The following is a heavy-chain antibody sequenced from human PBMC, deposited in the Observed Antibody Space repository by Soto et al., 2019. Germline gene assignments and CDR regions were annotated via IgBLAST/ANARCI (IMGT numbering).Heavy chain of an antibody. J-gene: IGHJ6*02. Sequence: PGGSLRLSCAASGFTFSSYAMHWVRQAPGKGLEWVAVISYDGSNKYYADSVKGRFTISRDNSKNTLYLQMNSLRAEDTAVYYCARDLGYCTNGVCTDYYYYYGMDVWGQGTTVTVSS. V-gene: IGHV3-30-3*01. CDR3: ARDLGYCTNGVCTDYYYYYGMDV. D-gene: IGHD2-8*01. CDR2: ISYDGSNK. CDR1: GFTFSSYA.